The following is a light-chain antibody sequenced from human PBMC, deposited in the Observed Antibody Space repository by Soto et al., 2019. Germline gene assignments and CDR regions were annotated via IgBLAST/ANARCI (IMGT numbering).Light chain of an antibody. CDR3: QQSYSTPFT. J-gene: IGKJ3*01. V-gene: IGKV1-39*01. Sequence: DIPMTQSPSSLSASVGDRVTITCRASQSISSYLNGYQQKPGKAPKLLIYAASSLQSGVPARFSGSGSGTEFTLTISSLQPEYFATYDCQQSYSTPFTFGRGTKVDIK. CDR2: AAS. CDR1: QSISSY.